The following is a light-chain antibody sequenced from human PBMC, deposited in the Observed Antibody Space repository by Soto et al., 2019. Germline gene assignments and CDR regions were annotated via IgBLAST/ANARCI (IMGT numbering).Light chain of an antibody. V-gene: IGLV2-23*01. J-gene: IGLJ2*01. CDR2: EAN. CDR3: CSYAGSYTYVI. Sequence: QSALTQPASVSGSPGQSITISCTGTSSDVGSYDLVSWYQQRPGEAPTVIIFEANRRPSGVSNRFSGSKSGNTASLTISGLQPDDEADYFCCSYAGSYTYVIFGGGTKLTVL. CDR1: SSDVGSYDL.